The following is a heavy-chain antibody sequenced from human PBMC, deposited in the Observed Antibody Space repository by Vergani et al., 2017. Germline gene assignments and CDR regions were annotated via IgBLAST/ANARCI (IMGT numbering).Heavy chain of an antibody. J-gene: IGHJ4*01. Sequence: QVQLVQSGAEVKKPGASVKVSCKASGYTFAGYNIHWVRQAPGQGLELMGWINPNSGGTNYAQKFQGRVTMTRDTSINTAYMELSRLRSDDTAVYYCARGWSGYSTSWFFEYWGHGTLVTVSS. D-gene: IGHD6-13*01. CDR1: GYTFAGYN. CDR2: INPNSGGT. CDR3: ARGWSGYSTSWFFEY. V-gene: IGHV1-2*02.